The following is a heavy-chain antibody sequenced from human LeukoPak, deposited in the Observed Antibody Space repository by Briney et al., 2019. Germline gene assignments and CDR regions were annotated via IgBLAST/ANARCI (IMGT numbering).Heavy chain of an antibody. CDR3: AREKWELLDDHDAFDI. CDR1: GFTFSSYA. J-gene: IGHJ3*02. D-gene: IGHD1-26*01. Sequence: GGSLRLSCAASGFTFSSYAMHWVRQAPGKGLEWVAVISYDGSNKYYADSVKGRFTISRDNSKNTLYLQMNSLRAEDTAVYYCAREKWELLDDHDAFDIWGQGTMVTVSS. V-gene: IGHV3-30*04. CDR2: ISYDGSNK.